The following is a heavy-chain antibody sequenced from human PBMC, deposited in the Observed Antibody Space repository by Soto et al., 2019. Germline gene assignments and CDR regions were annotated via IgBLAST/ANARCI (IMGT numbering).Heavy chain of an antibody. Sequence: QVQLVQSGTEVKKPGSSVKVSCKASGGTFRNYPINWVRQAPGQGLEWMGSIFPLTDIPDYAQNFQARLTISADKSTSTAYMELISLTSDDTAMYFCASGPLVALNYFESWGQGTLVTVSS. CDR3: ASGPLVALNYFES. CDR2: IFPLTDIP. J-gene: IGHJ4*02. V-gene: IGHV1-69*02. CDR1: GGTFRNYP.